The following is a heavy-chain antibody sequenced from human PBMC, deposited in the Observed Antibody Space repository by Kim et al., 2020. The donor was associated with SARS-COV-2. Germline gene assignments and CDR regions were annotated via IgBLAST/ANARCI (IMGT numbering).Heavy chain of an antibody. Sequence: GGSLRLSCAASGFTFDDYGMSWVRQAPGKGLEWVSGINWNGGSTGYADSVKGRFTISRDNAKNSLYLQMNSLRAEDTALYHCARIYYYYDSSGYPRDDAFDIWGQGTMVTVSS. CDR3: ARIYYYYDSSGYPRDDAFDI. D-gene: IGHD3-22*01. V-gene: IGHV3-20*01. CDR1: GFTFDDYG. J-gene: IGHJ3*02. CDR2: INWNGGST.